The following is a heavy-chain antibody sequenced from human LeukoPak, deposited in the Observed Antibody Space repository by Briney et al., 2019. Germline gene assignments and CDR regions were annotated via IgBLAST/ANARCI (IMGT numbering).Heavy chain of an antibody. V-gene: IGHV5-51*01. CDR1: GYSFAGYW. CDR3: ARPFDSHGRLDS. J-gene: IGHJ4*02. Sequence: GESLKISCKGSGYSFAGYWIGWVRQMPGKGLEWMGIIYPGDSDTRYSPSFQGQVTISAGKSISTAYLQWSSLKASDTAMYYCARPFDSHGRLDSWGQGTLVTVSS. D-gene: IGHD3-22*01. CDR2: IYPGDSDT.